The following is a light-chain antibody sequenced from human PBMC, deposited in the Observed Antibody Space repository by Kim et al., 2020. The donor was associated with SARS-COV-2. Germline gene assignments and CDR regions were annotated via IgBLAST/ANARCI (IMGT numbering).Light chain of an antibody. Sequence: ASTGDRVTISCRASQGISSYLAWYQQKPGQAPKLLIYAASTLQSGVPSRFSGSGSGTDFTLTISCLQSEDFATYYCQQYYSYPHTFGGGTKVDIK. V-gene: IGKV1-8*01. CDR1: QGISSY. CDR3: QQYYSYPHT. J-gene: IGKJ4*01. CDR2: AAS.